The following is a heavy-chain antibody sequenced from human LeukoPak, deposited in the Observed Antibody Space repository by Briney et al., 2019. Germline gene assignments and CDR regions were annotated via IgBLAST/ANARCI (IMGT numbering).Heavy chain of an antibody. J-gene: IGHJ4*02. CDR1: GFTFSSSW. D-gene: IGHD3-10*01. V-gene: IGHV3-74*01. Sequence: GGSLRPSCDSSGFTFSSSWMHWVRQAPGKGLVWVSRINTDGSSTNYADSVKGRFTISRDNSKNTLYLQMNSLRVEDTAVYYCARVRNYYGSGSFDYWGQGTLVTVSS. CDR2: INTDGSST. CDR3: ARVRNYYGSGSFDY.